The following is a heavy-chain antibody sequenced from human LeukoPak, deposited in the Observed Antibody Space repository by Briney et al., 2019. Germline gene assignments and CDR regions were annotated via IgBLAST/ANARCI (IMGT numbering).Heavy chain of an antibody. Sequence: GGSLRLSCAASGFTFSSYAMSWVRQAPGKGLEWVSAISGSGGSTYYADSVKGRFTISRDNSENTLYLQMNSLRAEDTAVYYCAKVTQVSVVVPAAIGTAFDYWGQGTLVTVSS. J-gene: IGHJ4*02. D-gene: IGHD2-2*01. V-gene: IGHV3-23*01. CDR1: GFTFSSYA. CDR2: ISGSGGST. CDR3: AKVTQVSVVVPAAIGTAFDY.